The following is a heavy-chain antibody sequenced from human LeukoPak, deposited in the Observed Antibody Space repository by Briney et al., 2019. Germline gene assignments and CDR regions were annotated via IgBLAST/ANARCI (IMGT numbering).Heavy chain of an antibody. J-gene: IGHJ5*02. CDR3: ARGVLSGGGDWFDP. CDR1: GGSFSGYY. D-gene: IGHD2/OR15-2a*01. CDR2: INHSEST. V-gene: IGHV4-34*01. Sequence: SETLSLTCAVYGGSFSGYYWSWIRQPPGEGLEWIGEINHSESTNYNPSLKSRVTIPVDTSKNQFSLKLSSVTAADTAVYYCARGVLSGGGDWFDPWGQGTLVTVSS.